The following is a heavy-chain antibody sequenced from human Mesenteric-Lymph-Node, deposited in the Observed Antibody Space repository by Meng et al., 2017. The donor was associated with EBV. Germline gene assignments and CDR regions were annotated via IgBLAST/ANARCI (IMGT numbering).Heavy chain of an antibody. Sequence: QVQVQESGPGLVKPSGTLSLTCAVSSGSISNSNWWSWVRQPPGKGLQWIGEIFHSGGTNYNPSLKSRVTISVDKSKNQFSLKVNSLTAADTAVYYCARITFGGAIGDWGQGTLVTVFS. D-gene: IGHD3-16*02. CDR3: ARITFGGAIGD. V-gene: IGHV4-4*02. CDR2: IFHSGGT. CDR1: SGSISNSNW. J-gene: IGHJ4*02.